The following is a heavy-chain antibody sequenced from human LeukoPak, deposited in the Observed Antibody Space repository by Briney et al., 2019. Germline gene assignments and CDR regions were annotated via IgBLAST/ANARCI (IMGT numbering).Heavy chain of an antibody. Sequence: SETLSLTCTVSGVSIRSHYWIWLRQPPGKGLEWIGHISYSGITNYNPSLKSRVTISVDTSKNQFSLRLSSVTAADTAVYYCARDGEGDEGWDYWGQGTLVTVSS. V-gene: IGHV4-59*11. CDR3: ARDGEGDEGWDY. D-gene: IGHD7-27*01. J-gene: IGHJ4*02. CDR1: GVSIRSHY. CDR2: ISYSGIT.